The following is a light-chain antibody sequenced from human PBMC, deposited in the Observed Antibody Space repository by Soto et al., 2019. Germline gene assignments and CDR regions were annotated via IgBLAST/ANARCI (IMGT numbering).Light chain of an antibody. J-gene: IGKJ1*01. CDR1: QSVDDKY. CDR2: DAF. Sequence: EIVLTQSPGSLSLSPGERATLSSRASQSVDDKYLAWYQQKRGQAPRLLIYDAFSRATGVPDRFIGSGSGTDFTLTISRLEPEDFALYYCQQSPRTFGQGTKVEIK. CDR3: QQSPRT. V-gene: IGKV3-20*01.